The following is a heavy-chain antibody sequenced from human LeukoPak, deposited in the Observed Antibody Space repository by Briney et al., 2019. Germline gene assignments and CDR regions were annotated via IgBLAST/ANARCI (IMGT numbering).Heavy chain of an antibody. Sequence: GASVKVSCRASGYTFTGYYMHWGRQAPGQGLEWVGWIDPDTGGTHYGQKFQGRVSMTRDASISTAYMELSRLRSDDTAVYFCARGSGSRGDETWGQGTLVTVSS. J-gene: IGHJ5*02. CDR3: ARGSGSRGDET. CDR1: GYTFTGYY. CDR2: IDPDTGGT. D-gene: IGHD5-18*01. V-gene: IGHV1-2*02.